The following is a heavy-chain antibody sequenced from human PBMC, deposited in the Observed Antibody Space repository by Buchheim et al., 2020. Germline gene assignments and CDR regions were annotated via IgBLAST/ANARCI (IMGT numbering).Heavy chain of an antibody. CDR1: GFTFSSYA. J-gene: IGHJ4*02. CDR3: ARDGWLQFFDY. CDR2: ISYDGSNK. V-gene: IGHV3-30-3*01. Sequence: QVQLVESGGGVVQPGRSLRLSCAASGFTFSSYAMHWVRQAPGKGLEWVAVISYDGSNKYYADSVKGRFTISRDNSKNTLYLQMNSLRAEDTAVYYCARDGWLQFFDYWGQGTL. D-gene: IGHD5-24*01.